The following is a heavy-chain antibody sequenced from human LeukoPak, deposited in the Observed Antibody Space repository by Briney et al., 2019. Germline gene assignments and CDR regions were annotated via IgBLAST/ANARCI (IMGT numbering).Heavy chain of an antibody. CDR3: AKRSGWYLYYFDY. D-gene: IGHD6-19*01. V-gene: IGHV3-23*01. CDR2: ISGSGGST. CDR1: GFTFSSYA. Sequence: GGSLRPSCAASGFTFSSYAMSWVRQAPGKGLEWVSAISGSGGSTYYADSVKGRFTISRDNSKNTLYLQMNSLRAEDTAVYYCAKRSGWYLYYFDYWGQGTLVTVSS. J-gene: IGHJ4*02.